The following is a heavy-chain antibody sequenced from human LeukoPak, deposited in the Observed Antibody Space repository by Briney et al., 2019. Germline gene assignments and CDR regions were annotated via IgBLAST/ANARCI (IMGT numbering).Heavy chain of an antibody. CDR2: IYTSGST. CDR3: AGRRIVTTRGGNWFDP. CDR1: GGSINSYY. J-gene: IGHJ5*02. Sequence: SETLSLTCTVSGGSINSYYWSWIRQPAGKGLEWIGRIYTSGSTNYNPSLKSRVTMSVDTSKNQFSLKLSSVTAADTAVYYCAGRRIVTTRGGNWFDPWGQGTLVTVSS. V-gene: IGHV4-4*07. D-gene: IGHD5-12*01.